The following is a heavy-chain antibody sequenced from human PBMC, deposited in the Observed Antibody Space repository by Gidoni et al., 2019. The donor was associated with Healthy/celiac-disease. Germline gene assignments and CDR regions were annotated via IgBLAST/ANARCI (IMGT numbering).Heavy chain of an antibody. CDR1: GYTFTGYY. CDR3: ARDRGGGDCYLDY. J-gene: IGHJ4*02. D-gene: IGHD2-21*02. CDR2: INPNSGGT. V-gene: IGHV1-2*04. Sequence: QFLLVQSVAEVQHPGASVKVSCQASGYTFTGYYMHWVRQAPGQGLEWMGWINPNSGGTNYAQKFQGWVTMTRDTSISTAYMELSRLRSDDTAVYYCARDRGGGDCYLDYWGQGTLVTVSS.